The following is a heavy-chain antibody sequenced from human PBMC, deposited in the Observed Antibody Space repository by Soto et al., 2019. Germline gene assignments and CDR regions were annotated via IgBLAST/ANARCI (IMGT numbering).Heavy chain of an antibody. Sequence: QVQLVQSGAEVREPGASVKVSCKASGYSFTSLDINWVRQTTGQGLEWMGWMQPSSGRTGYAQKFQGRVTMTRDTSITTAYMELSSLTSDDTACYYCARGVTAGVDYWGQGTLVNVSS. J-gene: IGHJ4*02. CDR3: ARGVTAGVDY. V-gene: IGHV1-8*01. D-gene: IGHD1-26*01. CDR2: MQPSSGRT. CDR1: GYSFTSLD.